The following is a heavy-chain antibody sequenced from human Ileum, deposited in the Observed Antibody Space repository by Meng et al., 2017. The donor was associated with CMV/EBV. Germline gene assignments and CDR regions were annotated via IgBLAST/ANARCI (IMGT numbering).Heavy chain of an antibody. CDR1: GFTFGASY. D-gene: IGHD4-17*01. V-gene: IGHV3-11*01. CDR3: VRGNYGFDY. Sequence: LSLSCAASGFTFGASYMAWVRQAPGKGLEWVSYITGSGNTIYYADSVKGRFTISRDNAKSSLYLEINSLRAEDTAVYYCVRGNYGFDYWGQGTLVTVSS. CDR2: ITGSGNTI. J-gene: IGHJ4*02.